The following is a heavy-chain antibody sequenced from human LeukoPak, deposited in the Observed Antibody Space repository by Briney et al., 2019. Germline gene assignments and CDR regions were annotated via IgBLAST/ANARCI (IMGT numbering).Heavy chain of an antibody. J-gene: IGHJ4*02. V-gene: IGHV1-18*01. CDR1: GYTFDDYA. Sequence: ASVKVSCKASGYTFDDYAISWVRQAPGQGLEWMGWINTYNGDTITARKFQGRVTLTTDTSTTTASMELRSLRSDDTACYYCARDSAILGIFFDSWGQGTLVTVSS. CDR2: INTYNGDT. CDR3: ARDSAILGIFFDS. D-gene: IGHD2/OR15-2a*01.